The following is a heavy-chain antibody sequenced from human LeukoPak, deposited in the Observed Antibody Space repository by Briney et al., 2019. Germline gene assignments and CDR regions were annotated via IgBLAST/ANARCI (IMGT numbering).Heavy chain of an antibody. CDR1: GFSLRSYG. CDR3: AKDGAMPAAGYYFDY. V-gene: IGHV3-30*18. D-gene: IGHD6-13*01. J-gene: IGHJ4*02. CDR2: IASDGNDK. Sequence: GGSLRLSCAASGFSLRSYGMHWLRQAPGKGLEWVAVIASDGNDKHLADSVKGRFTISRDNSRNTLFLQMNSLRTEDTAVYYCAKDGAMPAAGYYFDYWGQGTPVTVSS.